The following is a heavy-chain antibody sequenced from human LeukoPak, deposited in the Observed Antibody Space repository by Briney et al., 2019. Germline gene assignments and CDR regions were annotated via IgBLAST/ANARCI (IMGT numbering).Heavy chain of an antibody. CDR1: EFTVSSNY. Sequence: PGGSLRLSYAASEFTVSSNYMSWVRQAPGKGLEWVSVIYSGGSTYYADSVTGRFTISRDNADNSLFLQMNSLRAEDTAVYYCARALGDQPDYYYGMDVWGQGTTVTVSS. V-gene: IGHV3-66*01. CDR3: ARALGDQPDYYYGMDV. D-gene: IGHD2-2*01. CDR2: IYSGGST. J-gene: IGHJ6*02.